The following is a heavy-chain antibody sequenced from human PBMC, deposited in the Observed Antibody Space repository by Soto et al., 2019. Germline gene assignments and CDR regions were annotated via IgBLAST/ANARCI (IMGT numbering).Heavy chain of an antibody. D-gene: IGHD2-15*01. CDR3: AKDDIVVVVAAPHDRTYGMDV. J-gene: IGHJ6*02. V-gene: IGHV3-23*01. Sequence: GGSLRLSCAASGFTFSSYAMSWVRQAPGKGLEWVSAISGSGGSTYYADSVKGRFTISRDNSKNTLYLQMNSLRAEDTAVYYCAKDDIVVVVAAPHDRTYGMDVWGQGTTVTVSS. CDR2: ISGSGGST. CDR1: GFTFSSYA.